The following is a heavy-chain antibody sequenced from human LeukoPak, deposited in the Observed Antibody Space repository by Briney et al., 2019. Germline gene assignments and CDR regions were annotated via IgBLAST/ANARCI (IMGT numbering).Heavy chain of an antibody. CDR1: GFTFSSYG. CDR3: AKDHGGSSWCFDY. Sequence: GRSLRLSCAASGFTFSSYGMHWVRQAPGKGLEWVAVIWYDGSNKYYADSVKGRFTISRDNSKNTLYLQMNSLRAEDTAVYYCAKDHGGSSWCFDYWGQGTLVTVSS. J-gene: IGHJ4*02. D-gene: IGHD6-13*01. V-gene: IGHV3-33*06. CDR2: IWYDGSNK.